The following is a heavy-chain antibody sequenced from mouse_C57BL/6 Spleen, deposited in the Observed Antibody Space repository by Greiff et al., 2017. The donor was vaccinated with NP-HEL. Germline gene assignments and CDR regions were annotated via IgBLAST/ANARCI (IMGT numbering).Heavy chain of an antibody. Sequence: VQLQQSGPELVKPGASVKISCKASGYAFSSSWMNWVKQRPGKGLEWIGRIYPGDGDTNYNGKFKGKATLTADKSSSTAYMQLRSLTSEDSAVYFVARGVGYGAMGYWGQGTSVTVSS. CDR2: IYPGDGDT. D-gene: IGHD2-2*01. J-gene: IGHJ4*01. CDR1: GYAFSSSW. V-gene: IGHV1-82*01. CDR3: ARGVGYGAMGY.